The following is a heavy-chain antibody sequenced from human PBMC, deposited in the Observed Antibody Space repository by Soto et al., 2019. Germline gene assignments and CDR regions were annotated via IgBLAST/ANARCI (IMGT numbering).Heavy chain of an antibody. V-gene: IGHV4-61*01. Sequence: SETLSLTCTVPGGSVNMGTYYSSWIRQPPGKGLEWIGFIHYSGSTNYNPSLKGRVTMSVDTSKNQFSLKLTSVNTADTAIYYCTRGGDPYKTGHWGQGTLVTVSS. CDR1: GGSVNMGTYY. J-gene: IGHJ4*02. CDR3: TRGGDPYKTGH. D-gene: IGHD2-21*02. CDR2: IHYSGST.